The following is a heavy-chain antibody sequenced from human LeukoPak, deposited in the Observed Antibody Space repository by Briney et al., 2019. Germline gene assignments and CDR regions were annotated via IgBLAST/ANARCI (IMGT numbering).Heavy chain of an antibody. J-gene: IGHJ5*02. V-gene: IGHV4-34*01. CDR1: AGSFSGYY. CDR3: ARGLVRGVIIARVRGNWFDP. D-gene: IGHD3-10*01. Sequence: SETLSLTCAVYAGSFSGYYWSWIRQPPVKGLEWIGEINHSGSTNYNPSLKSRVTISVDTSKNQFSLKLNSVTAADTAVYYCARGLVRGVIIARVRGNWFDPWGQGTLVTVSS. CDR2: INHSGST.